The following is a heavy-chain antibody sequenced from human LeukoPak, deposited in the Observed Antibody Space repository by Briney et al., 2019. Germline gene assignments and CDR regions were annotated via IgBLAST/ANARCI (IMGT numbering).Heavy chain of an antibody. CDR1: GYTFTSYD. CDR3: ARGRYSYGRVNDAFDI. J-gene: IGHJ3*02. CDR2: MNPNSGNT. V-gene: IGHV1-8*01. D-gene: IGHD5-18*01. Sequence: VASVTVSFKASGYTFTSYDINWVRQAPGQGLEWMGWMNPNSGNTGYAQKFQGRVTMTRNTSISTAYMELSSLRSEDTAVYYCARGRYSYGRVNDAFDIWGQGTMVTVSS.